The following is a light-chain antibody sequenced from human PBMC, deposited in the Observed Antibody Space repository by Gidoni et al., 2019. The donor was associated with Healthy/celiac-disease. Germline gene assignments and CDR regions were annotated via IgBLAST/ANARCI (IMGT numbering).Light chain of an antibody. CDR2: DAS. Sequence: DIEMTQSPSSLSASVGDRVTITCQASQDISNYLNWYQQKPGKAPKLLIYDASNLETVVPSRFSGSGSGTDFTFTISSLQPEDIATYYCQQYDNLPLTFGGXTKVEIK. CDR1: QDISNY. V-gene: IGKV1-33*01. CDR3: QQYDNLPLT. J-gene: IGKJ4*01.